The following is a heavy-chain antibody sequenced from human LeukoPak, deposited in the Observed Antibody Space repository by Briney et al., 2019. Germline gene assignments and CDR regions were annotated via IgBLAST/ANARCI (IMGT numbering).Heavy chain of an antibody. CDR1: GYTFPTNW. J-gene: IGHJ4*02. D-gene: IGHD2-15*01. Sequence: GESLKISCQGSGYTFPTNWIAWVRQMPGKGLEWFGLFYPGDSNIRYSPSFQGQVTISVYKSINTAYLQWRSLKASDTAMYYCVRPKGEAAKLLDFDSWGQGTLVTVSS. CDR2: FYPGDSNI. V-gene: IGHV5-51*01. CDR3: VRPKGEAAKLLDFDS.